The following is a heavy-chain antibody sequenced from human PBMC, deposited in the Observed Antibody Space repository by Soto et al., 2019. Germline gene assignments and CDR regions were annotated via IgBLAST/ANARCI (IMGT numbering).Heavy chain of an antibody. Sequence: VQLQESGPGLVKPSETLSLTCTVSGGSISNHYWSWIRQPPGKGLEWIGYIYYNENTNYNPSLKSRVTMSVDTCKNQFSLKLSSLTAADTAVYYCARSNWYSEYWGQGTLVTVSS. CDR3: ARSNWYSEY. CDR2: IYYNENT. V-gene: IGHV4-59*11. CDR1: GGSISNHY. J-gene: IGHJ4*02. D-gene: IGHD7-27*01.